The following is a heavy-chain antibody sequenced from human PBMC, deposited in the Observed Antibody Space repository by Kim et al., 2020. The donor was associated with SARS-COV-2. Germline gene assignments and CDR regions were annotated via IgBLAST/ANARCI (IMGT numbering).Heavy chain of an antibody. CDR3: ARVVGDGGYSYGLVRWFDP. D-gene: IGHD5-18*01. CDR1: GDSISSYY. CDR2: IYYSGST. Sequence: SETLSLTCTVSGDSISSYYWSWIRQPPGKGLEWIGYIYYSGSTTYNPSLKSRVTISVDTSKNQFSLKLSSVTTADTAVYYCARVVGDGGYSYGLVRWFDPWGQGTLVTVSS. V-gene: IGHV4-59*13. J-gene: IGHJ5*02.